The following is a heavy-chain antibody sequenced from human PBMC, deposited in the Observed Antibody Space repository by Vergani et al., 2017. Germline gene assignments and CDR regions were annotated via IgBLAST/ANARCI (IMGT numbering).Heavy chain of an antibody. CDR1: GGSISSGDYY. D-gene: IGHD4-11*01. V-gene: IGHV4-30-4*01. Sequence: QVQLQESGPGLVKPSQTLSLTCTVSGGSISSGDYYWSWIRQPPGKGLEWIGYIYYSGSTYYNPSLKSRVTISVDTSKNQFSLKLSSVTAADTAVYYCASEGYSNLSYYYYYGMDVWGQGTTVTVSS. CDR2: IYYSGST. CDR3: ASEGYSNLSYYYYYGMDV. J-gene: IGHJ6*02.